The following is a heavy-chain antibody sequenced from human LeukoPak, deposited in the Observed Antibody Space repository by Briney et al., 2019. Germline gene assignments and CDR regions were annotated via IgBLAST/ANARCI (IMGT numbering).Heavy chain of an antibody. CDR3: ARDVGARLPGY. V-gene: IGHV4-4*02. D-gene: IGHD6-6*01. CDR2: MYHSGNT. Sequence: SGTLSLTCAVSGASISSNNWWSWVRQPPGKGLEWIGEMYHSGNTNYNPSLKSRAAISVDKSKNQLSLKLNSVTAADTAVYYCARDVGARLPGYWGQGILVTVSS. J-gene: IGHJ4*02. CDR1: GASISSNNW.